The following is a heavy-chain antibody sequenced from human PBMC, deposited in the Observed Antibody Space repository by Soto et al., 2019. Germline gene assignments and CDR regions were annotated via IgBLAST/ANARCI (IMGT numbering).Heavy chain of an antibody. Sequence: GGSLRLSCAASGFTFSSYSMNWVRQAPGKGLEWVSSISSSSSYIYYADSVKGRFTISRDNAKNSLYLQMNSLRAEDTAVYYCARDSYGGGAAALYFDYWGQGTLVTVSS. J-gene: IGHJ4*02. CDR1: GFTFSSYS. V-gene: IGHV3-21*01. D-gene: IGHD6-13*01. CDR3: ARDSYGGGAAALYFDY. CDR2: ISSSSSYI.